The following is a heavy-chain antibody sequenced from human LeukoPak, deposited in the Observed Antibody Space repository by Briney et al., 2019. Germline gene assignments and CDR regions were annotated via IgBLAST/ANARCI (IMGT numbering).Heavy chain of an antibody. CDR1: GYTFTSYY. J-gene: IGHJ6*02. CDR2: INPSGGST. V-gene: IGHV1-46*01. Sequence: ASVTVSCKASGYTFTSYYMHWVRQAPGQGLEWMGIINPSGGSTSYAQKFQGRVTMTRDTSTSTVYMELSSLRSEDTAVYYCARDRMYYDFWSGYTLPDYGMDVWGQGTTVTVSS. CDR3: ARDRMYYDFWSGYTLPDYGMDV. D-gene: IGHD3-3*01.